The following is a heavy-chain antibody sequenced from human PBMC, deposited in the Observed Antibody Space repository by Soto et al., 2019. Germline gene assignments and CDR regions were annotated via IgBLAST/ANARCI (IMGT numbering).Heavy chain of an antibody. CDR1: VGAVSSVSYY. Sequence: HVQLQESAPGLVKPSEPLSLTCTVSVGAVSSVSYYWRWIRQPPGKGLWWIGYIYYSGSTHYNPSPRSSVTLSVDPSKTQCALKLVSVTAADPAVYYCATVSAARHFDYGGQGPLIPVSS. CDR3: ATVSAARHFDY. V-gene: IGHV4-61*01. J-gene: IGHJ4*02. CDR2: IYYSGST. D-gene: IGHD6-6*01.